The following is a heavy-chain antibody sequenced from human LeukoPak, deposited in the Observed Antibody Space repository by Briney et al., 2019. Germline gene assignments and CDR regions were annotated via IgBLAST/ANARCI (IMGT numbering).Heavy chain of an antibody. Sequence: ASVKVSCKASGYTFTGYYMHWVRQAPGQGLEWMGWINPNSGGTNYAQKFQGRVTITRDTSISTAYMELSRLRSDDTAVYYCARARYSYGQIDYWGQGTLVTVSS. J-gene: IGHJ4*02. CDR2: INPNSGGT. CDR1: GYTFTGYY. CDR3: ARARYSYGQIDY. D-gene: IGHD5-18*01. V-gene: IGHV1-2*02.